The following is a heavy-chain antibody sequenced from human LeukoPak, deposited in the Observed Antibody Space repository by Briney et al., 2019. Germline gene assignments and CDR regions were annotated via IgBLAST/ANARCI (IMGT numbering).Heavy chain of an antibody. Sequence: SETLSLTCTVSGGSISSYYWSWIRQPPGKGLEWIGYISYSGSTTYNPSLKSRVTISIDTSKKQFSLKLSSVAAADTAVYYCATVPPHGDTDYWGQGTLVTVSS. V-gene: IGHV4-59*01. J-gene: IGHJ4*02. CDR3: ATVPPHGDTDY. CDR1: GGSISSYY. CDR2: ISYSGST. D-gene: IGHD1-14*01.